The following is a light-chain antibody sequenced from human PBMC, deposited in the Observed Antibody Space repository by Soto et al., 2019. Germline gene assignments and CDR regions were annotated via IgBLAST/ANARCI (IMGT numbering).Light chain of an antibody. J-gene: IGKJ4*02. V-gene: IGKV3D-15*01. CDR1: QRVRIT. CDR2: GAS. CDR3: QEPCCAAWP. Sequence: TQTAPALPVSEKETAKLSCRASQRVRITLACSEHRPGQAPMLLIYGASSRATGIPDRFSGSRSRTDFTLTIRSLQAKTFALSYCQEPCCAAWPFAGGTKVDIK.